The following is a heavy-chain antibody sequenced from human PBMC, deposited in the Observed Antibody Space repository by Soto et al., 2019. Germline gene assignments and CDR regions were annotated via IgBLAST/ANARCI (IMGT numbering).Heavy chain of an antibody. CDR3: ARDLGYCSSTSCSAFDI. J-gene: IGHJ3*02. CDR1: GFTFSSYA. D-gene: IGHD2-2*03. CDR2: IIGSGGST. V-gene: IGHV3-23*01. Sequence: GGSLRLSCAASGFTFSSYAMSWVRQAPGKGLEWVSAIIGSGGSTYYADSVKGRFTISRDNSKNTLYLQMNSLRADDTVVYYCARDLGYCSSTSCSAFDIWGQGTMVTVSS.